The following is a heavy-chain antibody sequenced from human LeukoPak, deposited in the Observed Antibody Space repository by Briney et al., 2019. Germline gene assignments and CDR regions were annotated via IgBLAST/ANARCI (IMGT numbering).Heavy chain of an antibody. Sequence: ASVKVSCKASGYTFTGYYMHWVRQAPGQGLEWMGRINPNSGGTNYAQKFQGRVTMTRDTSISTAYMELSRLRSDDTAVYYCAALPPGDCSSTSCYIFDYWGQGTLVTVSS. CDR2: INPNSGGT. V-gene: IGHV1-2*06. D-gene: IGHD2-2*02. CDR1: GYTFTGYY. CDR3: AALPPGDCSSTSCYIFDY. J-gene: IGHJ4*02.